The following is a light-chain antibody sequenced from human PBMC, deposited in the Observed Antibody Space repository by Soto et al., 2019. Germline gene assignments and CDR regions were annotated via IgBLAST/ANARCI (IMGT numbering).Light chain of an antibody. Sequence: TLSASVGDRVTITCRASQSIGTWLAWFQQKPGKAPKLLIYKASSLESGVPSRFSGSGSGTDFTLTISNLQPDDFATYYCQQYNSYPYTFGQGTKVDIK. J-gene: IGKJ2*01. CDR2: KAS. CDR3: QQYNSYPYT. V-gene: IGKV1-5*03. CDR1: QSIGTW.